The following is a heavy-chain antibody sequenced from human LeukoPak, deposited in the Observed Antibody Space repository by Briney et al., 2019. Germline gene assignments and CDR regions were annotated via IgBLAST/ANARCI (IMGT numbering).Heavy chain of an antibody. CDR3: ARSRGYSYGYPFDP. D-gene: IGHD5-18*01. J-gene: IGHJ5*02. Sequence: SETLSLTCAVYGGSFSGYYWSWIRQPPGKGLEWIGYIYSSGSTDYNPSLESRVTISLDASKNQFSLNLNSVTAADTAVYYCARSRGYSYGYPFDPWGQGTLVTISS. V-gene: IGHV4-59*08. CDR2: IYSSGST. CDR1: GGSFSGYY.